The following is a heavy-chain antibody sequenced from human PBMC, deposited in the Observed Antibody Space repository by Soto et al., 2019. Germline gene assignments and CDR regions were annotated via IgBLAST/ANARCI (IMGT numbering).Heavy chain of an antibody. Sequence: GGSLRLSCAGSGFTFGDSYMSWIRQAPGKGLEWVSAISGSGGSPFYADSVKGRFTISRDNSKNTLYLQMNSLRAEDTAVYYCAKERAITMIVVVTVGAFDIWGQVTMVTVSS. CDR2: ISGSGGSP. CDR3: AKERAITMIVVVTVGAFDI. D-gene: IGHD3-22*01. CDR1: GFTFGDSY. V-gene: IGHV3-23*01. J-gene: IGHJ3*02.